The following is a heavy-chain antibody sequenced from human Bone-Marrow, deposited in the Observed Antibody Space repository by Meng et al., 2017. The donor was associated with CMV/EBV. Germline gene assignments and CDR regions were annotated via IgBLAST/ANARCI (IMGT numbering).Heavy chain of an antibody. Sequence: SETLSLTCAVYGGSFSGYYWSWIRQPPGKGLEWIGNINYSGSTYYSPSLKSRVTISADTSKKQFSLKLSSVTAADTAVYYCARRGAGAYDFWSGYYDNWFDPWGQGLRVTGSS. J-gene: IGHJ5*02. D-gene: IGHD3-3*01. CDR3: ARRGAGAYDFWSGYYDNWFDP. V-gene: IGHV4-34*01. CDR1: GGSFSGYY. CDR2: INYSGST.